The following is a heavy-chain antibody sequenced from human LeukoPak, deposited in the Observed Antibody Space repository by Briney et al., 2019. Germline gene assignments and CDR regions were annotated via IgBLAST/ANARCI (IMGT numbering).Heavy chain of an antibody. Sequence: ASVKVSCKASGYTFTSYGISWVRQAPGQGLEWMGWISAYSGNANYAQKLQGRVTMTTDTSTSTAYMELRSLRSDDTAVYYCARDVVTVFNYYYYMDVWGKGTTVTISS. V-gene: IGHV1-18*01. CDR1: GYTFTSYG. J-gene: IGHJ6*03. D-gene: IGHD2-15*01. CDR3: ARDVVTVFNYYYYMDV. CDR2: ISAYSGNA.